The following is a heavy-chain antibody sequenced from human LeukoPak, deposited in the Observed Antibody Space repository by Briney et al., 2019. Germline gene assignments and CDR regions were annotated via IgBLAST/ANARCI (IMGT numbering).Heavy chain of an antibody. CDR3: ARVLSSGWYPYYFDY. J-gene: IGHJ4*02. D-gene: IGHD6-19*01. CDR2: INWNGGST. Sequence: GGSLRLSCAASGFTFDDYGMSWVRQAPGKGLEWVSGINWNGGSTGYADSVKGRFTISRDNAKNSLYLQMNSLRAEDTALYYCARVLSSGWYPYYFDYWGQGTLVTVSS. V-gene: IGHV3-20*04. CDR1: GFTFDDYG.